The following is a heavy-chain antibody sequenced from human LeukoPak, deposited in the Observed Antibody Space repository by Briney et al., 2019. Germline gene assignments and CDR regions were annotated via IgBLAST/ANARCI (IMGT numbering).Heavy chain of an antibody. CDR2: ISSSGNTT. J-gene: IGHJ4*02. CDR3: AKAGIGVVGYFDY. Sequence: GGSLRLSCVASGFTFNSYEMSWVRQAPGRGLEWVPYISSSGNTTYYADSVKGRFTISRDNSKNTLYLQMNSLRDEDTALYYCAKAGIGVVGYFDYWGQGTLVTVSS. V-gene: IGHV3-48*03. CDR1: GFTFNSYE. D-gene: IGHD6-19*01.